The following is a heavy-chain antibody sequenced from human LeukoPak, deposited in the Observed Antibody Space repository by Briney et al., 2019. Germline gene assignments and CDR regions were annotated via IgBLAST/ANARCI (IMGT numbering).Heavy chain of an antibody. V-gene: IGHV4-34*01. Sequence: KPSETLSLTCAVYGGSFSGYYWSWIRQPPGKGLEWIGEINHSGSTNYNPSLKSRVTISVDTSKNQFSLKLSSVTAADTAVYYCARGVDHDFWSGYYSYFDYWGQGTLVTVSS. J-gene: IGHJ4*02. CDR2: INHSGST. CDR3: ARGVDHDFWSGYYSYFDY. CDR1: GGSFSGYY. D-gene: IGHD3-3*01.